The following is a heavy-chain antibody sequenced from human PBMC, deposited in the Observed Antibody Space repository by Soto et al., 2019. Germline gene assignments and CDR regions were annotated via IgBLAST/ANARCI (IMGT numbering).Heavy chain of an antibody. CDR2: MTGSGATI. CDR3: AKDAVYNDGLWLMDS. Sequence: EVQLLESGGGLVRRGGPLSLSCAASGFTISTFAMTWAGQPPGKGRESVCGMTGSGATIHYADSVRGRFTISKDNSKNVLFLQMDYLRDEDTAIYYCAKDAVYNDGLWLMDSWGQGTLVTVSS. V-gene: IGHV3-23*01. CDR1: GFTISTFA. D-gene: IGHD2-21*01. J-gene: IGHJ4*02.